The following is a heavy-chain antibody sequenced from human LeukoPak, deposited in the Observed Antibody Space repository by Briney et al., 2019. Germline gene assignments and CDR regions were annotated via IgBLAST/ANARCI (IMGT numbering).Heavy chain of an antibody. V-gene: IGHV3-66*02. D-gene: IGHD1-26*01. CDR3: AKGGSYTNWFDP. CDR2: IYSGGST. Sequence: GSLRLSCAASGFTVSSNYMSWVRQAPGKGLEWVSVIYSGGSTYYADSVKGRFTISRDNSKNTLYLQMNSLRAGDTAVYYCAKGGSYTNWFDPWGQGTLVTVSS. J-gene: IGHJ5*02. CDR1: GFTVSSNY.